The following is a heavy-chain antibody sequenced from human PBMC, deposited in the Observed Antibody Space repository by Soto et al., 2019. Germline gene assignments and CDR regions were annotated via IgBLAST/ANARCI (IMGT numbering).Heavy chain of an antibody. Sequence: KASETLSLTCTVSGGSISSSSYYWGWIRQPPGKGLEWIGSIYYSGSTYYNPSLKSRVTISVDTSKNQFSLKLSSVTAADTAVYYCARHQTYYYDSSPPYYYGMDVWGQGTTVTVSS. CDR1: GGSISSSSYY. V-gene: IGHV4-39*01. J-gene: IGHJ6*02. D-gene: IGHD3-22*01. CDR3: ARHQTYYYDSSPPYYYGMDV. CDR2: IYYSGST.